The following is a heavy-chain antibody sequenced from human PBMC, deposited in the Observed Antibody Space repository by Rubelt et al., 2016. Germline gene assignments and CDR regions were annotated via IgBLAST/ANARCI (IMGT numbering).Heavy chain of an antibody. CDR2: IYSGGST. D-gene: IGHD4-17*01. V-gene: IGHV3-53*01. J-gene: IGHJ6*02. CDR3: ARGPDYGDYGVDYYYYYGMDV. Sequence: GKGLEWVSVIYSGGSTYYADSVKGRFTISRDNSKNTLYLRMNSLRAEDTAVYYCARGPDYGDYGVDYYYYYGMDVWGQGTTVTVSS.